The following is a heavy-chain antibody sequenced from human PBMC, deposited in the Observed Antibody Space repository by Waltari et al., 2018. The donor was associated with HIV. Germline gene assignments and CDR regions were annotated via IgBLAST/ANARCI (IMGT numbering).Heavy chain of an antibody. J-gene: IGHJ4*02. V-gene: IGHV3-15*01. Sequence: EVQLVESGGGLVKPGGSLGLSCAASGLPLRNAWMSWVRQAPGKGLEWVGRIKSKSDGGTTYAAPVKGRFIISRNDSKNMLYLQMKSLKTEDTAVYYCRTSSDYGDPPVDYWGQGTLVTVSS. D-gene: IGHD4-17*01. CDR3: RTSSDYGDPPVDY. CDR1: GLPLRNAW. CDR2: IKSKSDGGTT.